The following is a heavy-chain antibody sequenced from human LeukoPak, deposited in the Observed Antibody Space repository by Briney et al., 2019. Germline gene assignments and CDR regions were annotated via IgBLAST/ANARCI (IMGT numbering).Heavy chain of an antibody. D-gene: IGHD2-21*01. J-gene: IGHJ4*02. CDR3: ARDPLGDPIYYFDY. V-gene: IGHV3-30*04. Sequence: GGSLRLSCAASGFTFSSYAMHWVRQAPGKGLEWVAVVSYDGSNKYYADSVKGRFTISRDNSKNTLYLQMNSLRAEDTAVYYCARDPLGDPIYYFDYWGQGTLVTVSS. CDR1: GFTFSSYA. CDR2: VSYDGSNK.